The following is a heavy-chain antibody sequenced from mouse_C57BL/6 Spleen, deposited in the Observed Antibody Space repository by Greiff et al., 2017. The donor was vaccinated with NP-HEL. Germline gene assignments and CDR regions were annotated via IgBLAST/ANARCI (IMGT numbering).Heavy chain of an antibody. D-gene: IGHD1-1*01. J-gene: IGHJ1*03. CDR3: AREDYYGSSYYWYFDV. CDR2: IHPNSGST. V-gene: IGHV1-64*01. CDR1: GYTFTSYW. Sequence: QVQLQQPGAELVKPGASVKLSCKASGYTFTSYWMHWVKQRPGQGLEWIGMIHPNSGSTNYKEKFKSKATLTVDKSSSTAYMQLSSLTSEDSAVYYCAREDYYGSSYYWYFDVWGTGTTVTVSS.